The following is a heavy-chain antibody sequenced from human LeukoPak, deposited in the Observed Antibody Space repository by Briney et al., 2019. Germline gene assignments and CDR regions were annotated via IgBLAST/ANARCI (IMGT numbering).Heavy chain of an antibody. CDR2: ISGSSGST. CDR1: GFTFSSYA. V-gene: IGHV3-23*01. D-gene: IGHD1-26*01. CDR3: AKDRANSGSRYVGGLGFDY. J-gene: IGHJ4*02. Sequence: GGSLRLSCAASGFTFSSYAMSWVRQAPGKGLEWVSAISGSSGSTYYADSVKGRFTIPRDNSKNTLYLQMNSLRAEDTAVYYCAKDRANSGSRYVGGLGFDYWGQGTLVTVSS.